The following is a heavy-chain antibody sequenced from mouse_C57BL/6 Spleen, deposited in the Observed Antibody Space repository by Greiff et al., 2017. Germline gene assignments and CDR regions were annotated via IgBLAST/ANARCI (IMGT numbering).Heavy chain of an antibody. V-gene: IGHV2-6*03. J-gene: IGHJ3*01. CDR3: ARDDGSSPWFDY. D-gene: IGHD1-1*01. CDR1: GFSLTSYG. CDR2: IWSDGST. Sequence: VQLLESGPGLVAPSQSLSITCTVSGFSLTSYGVHWVRQPPGKGLEWLVVIWSDGSTTYNSAPKSRLSISNDNTKSKVFLKMIDLQTDDTAMYYCARDDGSSPWFDYWGQGTLVTVSA.